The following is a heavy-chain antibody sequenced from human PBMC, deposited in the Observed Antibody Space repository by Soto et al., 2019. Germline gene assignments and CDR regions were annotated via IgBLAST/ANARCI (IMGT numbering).Heavy chain of an antibody. CDR3: AITECRDKSCPRDFDF. CDR1: GGTFNTYT. Sequence: QVQVVQSGAEVKKPESSVKVSCKPSGGTFNTYTVNWVRLAPGHGLEWMGRFIPILDMANYAQKFQDRVTITADRSTFTAYMELNSLTSDDTAVYCWAITECRDKSCPRDFDFWGPGTRVTVSS. D-gene: IGHD2-15*01. J-gene: IGHJ4*02. CDR2: FIPILDMA. V-gene: IGHV1-69*02.